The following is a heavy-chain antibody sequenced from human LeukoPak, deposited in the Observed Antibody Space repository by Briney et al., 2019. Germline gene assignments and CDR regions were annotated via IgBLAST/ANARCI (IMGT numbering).Heavy chain of an antibody. D-gene: IGHD3-10*01. Sequence: IPSETLSLTCTVSGGSISSYYWSWIRQPPGKGLEWIGYIYYSGSTNYNPSLKSRVIISVDTSKNQFSLKLSSVTAADTAVYYCARVEEGYGSGRRGNYYYYYMDVWGKGTTVTISS. CDR3: ARVEEGYGSGRRGNYYYYYMDV. CDR1: GGSISSYY. V-gene: IGHV4-59*01. CDR2: IYYSGST. J-gene: IGHJ6*03.